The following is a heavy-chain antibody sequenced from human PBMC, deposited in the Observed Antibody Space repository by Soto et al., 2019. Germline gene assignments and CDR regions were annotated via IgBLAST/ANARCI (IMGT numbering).Heavy chain of an antibody. D-gene: IGHD2-15*01. CDR1: GFTVISHY. V-gene: IGHV3-53*01. CDR3: ARGGQVRGGMDV. Sequence: GGSRRLAGPASGFTVISHYMSWVRQAPGKGLEWVSFIYSGGSTYYADSVKGRFTISRDNSKNTLYLQMNSLRAEDTAVYYCARGGQVRGGMDVWGQGTTVTVSS. CDR2: IYSGGST. J-gene: IGHJ6*02.